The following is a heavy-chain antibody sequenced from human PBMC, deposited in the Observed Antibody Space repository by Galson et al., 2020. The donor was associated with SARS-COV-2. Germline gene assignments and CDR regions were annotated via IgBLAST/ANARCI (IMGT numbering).Heavy chain of an antibody. CDR3: AKLAEGRRSSEDY. CDR2: ISYTGST. D-gene: IGHD1-26*01. CDR1: IGSMTGHY. V-gene: IGHV4-59*08. Sequence: ETSETLSLTCAVSIGSMTGHYWSWIRQAPGKGLEWIGYISYTGSTTYNPSLKSRVTISIDTSKNQLSLKLTSVTAADTALYYCAKLAEGRRSSEDYWGQGTLVTVSS. J-gene: IGHJ4*02.